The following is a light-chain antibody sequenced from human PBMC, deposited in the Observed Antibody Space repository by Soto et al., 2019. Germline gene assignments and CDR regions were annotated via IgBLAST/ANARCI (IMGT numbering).Light chain of an antibody. V-gene: IGKV1-27*01. Sequence: DIQITQSPSSLSASVGDRVTMTCRASQGISNYLAWYQQKPGKVPKLLIYAASTLQSGVPSRFSGSGSGTDFTLTISSLQPEDVATYYCQKYNSAPHTFGQGTKVDIK. CDR2: AAS. J-gene: IGKJ1*01. CDR3: QKYNSAPHT. CDR1: QGISNY.